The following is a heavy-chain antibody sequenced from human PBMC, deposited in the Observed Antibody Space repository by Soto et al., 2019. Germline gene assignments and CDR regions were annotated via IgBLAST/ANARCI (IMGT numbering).Heavy chain of an antibody. J-gene: IGHJ6*02. CDR2: VWSDGSHI. Sequence: QVQLAESGGGVVQPGRSLRLSSTASGYTFSRHGIHWVRQAPGKGLEWLAQVWSDGSHIYYADSVRGRVTVSRDNYKTTVDLQMIRLRVEYTDMYYGARDAPESASYAMVVWGRGTSVIVYS. V-gene: IGHV3-33*01. D-gene: IGHD6-25*01. CDR3: ARDAPESASYAMVV. CDR1: GYTFSRHG.